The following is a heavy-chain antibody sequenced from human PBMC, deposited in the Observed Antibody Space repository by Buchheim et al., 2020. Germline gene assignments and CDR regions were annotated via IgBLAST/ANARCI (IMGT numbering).Heavy chain of an antibody. V-gene: IGHV4-59*08. D-gene: IGHD6-13*01. J-gene: IGHJ5*02. Sequence: QVQLQESGPGLVKPSETLSLTCTVSGGSISSYYWSWIRQPPGKGLEWIGYIYYSGSTNYNPSLKSRVTISVDTSKNQFSLKLSSVTAADMAVYYCARGGSSSWYDFENNWFDPWGQGTL. CDR1: GGSISSYY. CDR2: IYYSGST. CDR3: ARGGSSSWYDFENNWFDP.